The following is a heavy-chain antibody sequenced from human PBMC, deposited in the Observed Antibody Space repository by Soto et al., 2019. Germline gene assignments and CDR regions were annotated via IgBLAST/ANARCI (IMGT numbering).Heavy chain of an antibody. J-gene: IGHJ5*02. V-gene: IGHV4-39*01. CDR2: IYYSGST. D-gene: IGHD1-26*01. CDR3: ATQEVGGTYVYTFDP. CDR1: GGSITSSSYY. Sequence: AETLSLTCTVSGGSITSSSYYWGWIRQPPGKGLDWIGSIYYSGSTYYNPSLKSRVTISVDTSKNQFSLKLSSVTAADTAVYYCATQEVGGTYVYTFDPWGQGTLVTVSS.